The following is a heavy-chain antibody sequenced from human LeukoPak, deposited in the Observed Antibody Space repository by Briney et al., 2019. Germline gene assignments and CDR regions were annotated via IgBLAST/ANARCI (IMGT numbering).Heavy chain of an antibody. CDR2: IYIGGGT. Sequence: GGSLRLSCAASGFTVGSTYMTWVRQAPGKGLEWVSLIYIGGGTYYADSVKGRFTIPRDNSKNILYLQMNDLRVDDTAVYSCATGPTPMALFQHWGQGTLVTVSS. V-gene: IGHV3-66*01. D-gene: IGHD1-1*01. J-gene: IGHJ1*01. CDR1: GFTVGSTY. CDR3: ATGPTPMALFQH.